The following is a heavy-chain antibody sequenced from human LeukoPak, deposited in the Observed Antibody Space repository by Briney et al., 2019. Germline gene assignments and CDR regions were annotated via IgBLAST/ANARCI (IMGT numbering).Heavy chain of an antibody. Sequence: SETLSLTCTVSGGSISSYYWSWIRQPPGKGLEWIGYIYYSGSTNYNPSLKSRVTISVDTSKNQFSLKLSSVTAADTAVYYCAREASGGYVEDAFDIWGQGTMVTVSS. J-gene: IGHJ3*02. D-gene: IGHD5-12*01. CDR2: IYYSGST. V-gene: IGHV4-59*01. CDR3: AREASGGYVEDAFDI. CDR1: GGSISSYY.